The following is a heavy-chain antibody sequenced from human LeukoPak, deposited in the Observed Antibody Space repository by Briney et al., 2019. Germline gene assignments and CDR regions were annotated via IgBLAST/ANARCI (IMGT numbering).Heavy chain of an antibody. Sequence: GRSLRLSGAASGFTFDDYAMHWVRQAPGKGLEWVSGISWNSGSIGYADSVKGRFTISRDNAKNSLYLQMNSLRAEDTALYYCAKVLGARVIAAAGDWGQGTLVTASS. V-gene: IGHV3-9*01. CDR2: ISWNSGSI. J-gene: IGHJ4*02. CDR3: AKVLGARVIAAAGD. CDR1: GFTFDDYA. D-gene: IGHD6-13*01.